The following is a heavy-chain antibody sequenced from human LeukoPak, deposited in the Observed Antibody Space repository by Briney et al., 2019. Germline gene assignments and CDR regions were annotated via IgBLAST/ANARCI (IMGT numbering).Heavy chain of an antibody. J-gene: IGHJ3*02. CDR3: ASRDYYDSSGYYDAFDI. D-gene: IGHD3-22*01. CDR1: GYTVSSNY. CDR2: IYSGGST. Sequence: PGGSLRLSCAASGYTVSSNYMSWVRQAPGKGLEWVSAIYSGGSTYYADSVKGRFTISRDSSKNTLHLQMNSLRAEDTAVYYCASRDYYDSSGYYDAFDIWGQGTKVTVSS. V-gene: IGHV3-53*01.